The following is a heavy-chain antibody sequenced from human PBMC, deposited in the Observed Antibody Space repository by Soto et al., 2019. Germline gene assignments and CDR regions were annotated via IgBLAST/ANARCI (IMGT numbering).Heavy chain of an antibody. CDR2: VYYTGTT. CDR1: GGSISSGDYY. D-gene: IGHD6-13*01. Sequence: QVQLQESGPGLVRPSQTLSLTCTDSGGSISSGDYYWSWIRQHPGRGLEWIGYVYYTGTTFYNPSLQSRVTISVDTSKNQFDLRLGSVTAADTAVYYCAREMFSRTWYPGVWGQGTLVTVCS. J-gene: IGHJ4*02. CDR3: AREMFSRTWYPGV. V-gene: IGHV4-31*03.